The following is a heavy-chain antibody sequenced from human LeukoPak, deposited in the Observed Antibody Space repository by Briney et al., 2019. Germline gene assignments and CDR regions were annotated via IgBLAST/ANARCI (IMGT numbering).Heavy chain of an antibody. CDR2: IKSKIDDGTP. CDR3: TTDTVTADDAFDI. CDR1: GFTFNNAW. J-gene: IGHJ3*02. Sequence: GGSLRLSCAASGFTFNNAWMTWVRQAPGKGLEWVGRIKSKIDDGTPDYAAPVRGRFIISRDDSKNTLYLQMNSLKIEDTAVYYCTTDTVTADDAFDIWGQGTMVTVSS. V-gene: IGHV3-15*01. D-gene: IGHD4-17*01.